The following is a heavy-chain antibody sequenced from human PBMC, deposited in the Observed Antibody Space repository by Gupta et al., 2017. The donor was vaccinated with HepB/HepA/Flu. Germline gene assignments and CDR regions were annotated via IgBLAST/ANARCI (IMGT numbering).Heavy chain of an antibody. CDR2: ISDSGSS. CDR3: ARGGGRDHLIDGNYFPMDV. D-gene: IGHD5-24*01. CDR1: GVSMQFYD. V-gene: IGHV4-59*01. J-gene: IGHJ6*02. Sequence: QVQLQESGPGLVKPSETLSLTCSVSGVSMQFYDWSWIRQSPGKGLEWIGSISDSGSSSQNPSLKSRVTFSIDTSKDQFSLKLRDVTAADTAVYFCARGGGRDHLIDGNYFPMDVWGPGATVSVSS.